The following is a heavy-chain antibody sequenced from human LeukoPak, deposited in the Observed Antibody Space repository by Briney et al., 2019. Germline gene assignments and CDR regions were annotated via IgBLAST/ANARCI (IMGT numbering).Heavy chain of an antibody. Sequence: GASVTVSCKASGYTFTSYGISWVRQAPGQGLEWMGWISAYNGNTNYAQKLQGRVTMTTDTSTSTAYMELRSLRSDDTAVYYCARGIAAAGTWALWFDPWGQGTLVTVSS. CDR2: ISAYNGNT. CDR1: GYTFTSYG. D-gene: IGHD6-13*01. V-gene: IGHV1-18*01. CDR3: ARGIAAAGTWALWFDP. J-gene: IGHJ5*02.